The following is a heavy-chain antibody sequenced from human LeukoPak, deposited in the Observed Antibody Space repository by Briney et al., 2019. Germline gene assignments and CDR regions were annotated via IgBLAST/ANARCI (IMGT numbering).Heavy chain of an antibody. V-gene: IGHV4-39*01. CDR1: GGSISSSSYS. D-gene: IGHD1-1*01. CDR2: MYYSGST. Sequence: MSSETLSLTCAVSGGSISSSSYSWGWIRQPPGKGLEWIGSMYYSGSTYYNPSLKSRVTISVDTSKNQFSLKLSSVTAADTALYYCARHSSLRTFDYWGQGTLVTVSS. CDR3: ARHSSLRTFDY. J-gene: IGHJ4*02.